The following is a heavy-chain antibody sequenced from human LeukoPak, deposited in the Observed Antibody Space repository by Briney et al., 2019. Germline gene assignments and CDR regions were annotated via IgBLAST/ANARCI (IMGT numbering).Heavy chain of an antibody. J-gene: IGHJ4*02. CDR3: ARSGSGWTHAY. Sequence: PGGSLRLSCAASGFAFSSYSMNWVRQAPGKGLEWVSSISSSSSYIYYADSVKGRFTISRDNAKNSLYLQMNSLRAEDTAVYYCARSGSGWTHAYWGQGTLATVSS. D-gene: IGHD6-19*01. CDR2: ISSSSSYI. V-gene: IGHV3-21*01. CDR1: GFAFSSYS.